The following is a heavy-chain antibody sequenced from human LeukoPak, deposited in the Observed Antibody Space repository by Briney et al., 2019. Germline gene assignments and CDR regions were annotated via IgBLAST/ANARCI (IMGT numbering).Heavy chain of an antibody. J-gene: IGHJ4*02. CDR3: ARVLGMVTAFDH. CDR1: GYSITRGYY. D-gene: IGHD2-21*02. CDR2: IYHSGTT. V-gene: IGHV4-38-2*01. Sequence: SETLSLTCAVSGYSITRGYYWGWIRQPPGKGLEGIGSIYHSGTTYQNPSLKSRVTISRDTSKNQFSLKLSSVTATDTAVYYCARVLGMVTAFDHWGQGTPITVSS.